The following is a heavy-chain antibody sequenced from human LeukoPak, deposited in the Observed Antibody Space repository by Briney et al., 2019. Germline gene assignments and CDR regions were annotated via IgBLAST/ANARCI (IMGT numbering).Heavy chain of an antibody. V-gene: IGHV4-30-4*01. CDR1: GGSISSGDYY. Sequence: SETLSLTCTVSGGSISSGDYYWSWIRQPPGKGLEWIGYIYYSGSTYYNPSLKSRVTISVDTSKNQFSLKLSSVIAADTAVYYCARELTYYDILTGYSNTETNNWFDPWGQGTLVTVSS. J-gene: IGHJ5*02. CDR3: ARELTYYDILTGYSNTETNNWFDP. CDR2: IYYSGST. D-gene: IGHD3-9*01.